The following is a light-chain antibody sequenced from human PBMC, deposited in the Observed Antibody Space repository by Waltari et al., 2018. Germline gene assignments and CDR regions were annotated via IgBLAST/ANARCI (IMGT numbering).Light chain of an antibody. CDR2: EVS. V-gene: IGLV2-23*02. CDR3: CSYAGSSTHVV. CDR1: SSDVGSYNL. Sequence: QSALTQPASVSGSPGQSITISCTGTSSDVGSYNLVSWYQQHPGKAPKVMLYEVSKRPSGVSNRFSGSKSGNTASLTISGLQAEDEADYYCCSYAGSSTHVVFGGGTKLTVL. J-gene: IGLJ2*01.